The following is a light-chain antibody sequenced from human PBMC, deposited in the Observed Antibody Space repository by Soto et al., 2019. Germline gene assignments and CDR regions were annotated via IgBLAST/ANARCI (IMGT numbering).Light chain of an antibody. CDR1: QSIMFS. CDR3: QQYRSWPRT. V-gene: IGKV3-15*01. CDR2: GAS. J-gene: IGKJ1*01. Sequence: EIVMTQSPATLSVSPGERATLSCRASQSIMFSLAWYQQKPGQAPRLLISGASTRATGIPARFSGSGSGKEFTLTISSLQSEDFAVYYCQQYRSWPRTFGQGTKVEIK.